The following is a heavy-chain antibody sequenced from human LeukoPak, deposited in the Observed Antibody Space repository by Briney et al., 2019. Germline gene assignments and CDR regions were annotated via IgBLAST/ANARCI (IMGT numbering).Heavy chain of an antibody. D-gene: IGHD2/OR15-2a*01. CDR2: ISEDGSGK. CDR1: GSTASGYW. V-gene: IGHV3-74*01. Sequence: PGGSLRLSCAASGSTASGYWMHWVRQHPARGLVWLSYISEDGSGKSYEDSVRGRFTISRDNAKNTVHLQMNSLRVDDTAVYYCATEGQGPISLDYWGQGTPVTVSS. J-gene: IGHJ4*02. CDR3: ATEGQGPISLDY.